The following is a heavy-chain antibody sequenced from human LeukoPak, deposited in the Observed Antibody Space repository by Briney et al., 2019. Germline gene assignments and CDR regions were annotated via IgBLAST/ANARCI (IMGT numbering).Heavy chain of an antibody. CDR2: ISGSGGST. Sequence: PGGSLRLSCAASGFIFSSYAMSWVRQAPGKGLEWVSAISGSGGSTYYADSVKGRFTISRDNSKNTLYLQMNSLRAEDTAVYYCATDRGWRTSGYYLYYFEYWGQGTLVTFSS. J-gene: IGHJ4*02. V-gene: IGHV3-23*01. CDR3: ATDRGWRTSGYYLYYFEY. D-gene: IGHD3-3*01. CDR1: GFIFSSYA.